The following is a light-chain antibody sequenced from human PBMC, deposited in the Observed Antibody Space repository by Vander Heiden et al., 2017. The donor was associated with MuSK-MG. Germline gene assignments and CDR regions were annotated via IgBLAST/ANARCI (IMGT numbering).Light chain of an antibody. CDR1: QSLLHSNGYNY. J-gene: IGKJ1*01. V-gene: IGKV2-28*01. CDR3: RQALQSPWA. CDR2: LGS. Sequence: DIVMPPSPLSPPLTPGAPASISCRSSQSLLHSNGYNYLDWYLQKPVQSPQLLIYLGSSRASGVPDRFSGSGSGTDFTLKISIVEAEDVGVYYCRQALQSPWAFGQGTKVEIK.